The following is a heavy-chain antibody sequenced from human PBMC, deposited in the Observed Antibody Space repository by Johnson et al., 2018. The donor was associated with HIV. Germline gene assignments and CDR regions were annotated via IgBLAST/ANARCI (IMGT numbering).Heavy chain of an antibody. Sequence: VQLVESGGGLVQPGRSLRLSCAASGFTFDDYAMHWVRQAPGKGLEWVSGLSWNSGSIGYADSVKGRCPISRDNAKKSLYLQMNSLRAEDTALYYCAKDRLAVASPGEAFEIWGQGTMVTVSS. CDR3: AKDRLAVASPGEAFEI. CDR1: GFTFDDYA. J-gene: IGHJ3*02. D-gene: IGHD6-19*01. CDR2: LSWNSGSI. V-gene: IGHV3-9*01.